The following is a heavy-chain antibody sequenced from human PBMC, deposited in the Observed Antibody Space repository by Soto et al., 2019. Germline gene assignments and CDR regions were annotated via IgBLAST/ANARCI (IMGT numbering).Heavy chain of an antibody. Sequence: PSETLSLTYSVSGRTMTSRDYFWSWVRQPPGMVLEWIGYIYYSGSTYYHPFVKSRVIISVDTSKNQFSLKLSSVTAADTAVYYCARGAYSSGPTWFDPWGQG. CDR1: GRTMTSRDYF. V-gene: IGHV4-30-4*01. J-gene: IGHJ5*02. CDR3: ARGAYSSGPTWFDP. CDR2: IYYSGST. D-gene: IGHD6-19*01.